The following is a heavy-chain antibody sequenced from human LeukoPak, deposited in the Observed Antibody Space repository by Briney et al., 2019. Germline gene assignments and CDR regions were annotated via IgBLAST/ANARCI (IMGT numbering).Heavy chain of an antibody. D-gene: IGHD3-10*01. CDR2: IKQDGSEK. Sequence: PGGSLRLSCAASGFTSSSYWMSWVRQAPGKGLEWVANIKQDGSEKYYVDSVKGRFTISRDNAKNSLYLQMNSLRAEDTAVYYCARGPGVWFGESLHWFDPWGQGTLVTVSS. CDR1: GFTSSSYW. CDR3: ARGPGVWFGESLHWFDP. V-gene: IGHV3-7*01. J-gene: IGHJ5*02.